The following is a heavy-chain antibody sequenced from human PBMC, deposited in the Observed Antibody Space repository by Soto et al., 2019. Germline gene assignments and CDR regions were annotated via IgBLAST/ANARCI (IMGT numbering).Heavy chain of an antibody. Sequence: PGGSLRLSCAASGFTFSSYGMHWVRQAPGKGLEWVAVISYDGSNKYYADSVKGRFTISRDNSKNTLYLQMNSLRAEDTAVYYCAKETSYWGQGTPVTVPS. J-gene: IGHJ4*02. CDR2: ISYDGSNK. V-gene: IGHV3-30*18. CDR3: AKETSY. CDR1: GFTFSSYG.